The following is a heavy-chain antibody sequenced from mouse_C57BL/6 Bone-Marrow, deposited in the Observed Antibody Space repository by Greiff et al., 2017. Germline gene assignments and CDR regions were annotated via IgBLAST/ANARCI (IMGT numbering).Heavy chain of an antibody. J-gene: IGHJ4*01. CDR2: GQGLEWIG. Sequence: QVQLQQSGPELARPWASVKISCQAFYTFSRRVHFAIRDTNYWMQWVKQRPGQGLEWIGAIYPGNGDTSYNQKFKGKATLTADKSSSTAYMQLSSLTSEDSAVYYCASSDSSGYDYAMDYWGQGTSVTVSS. V-gene: IGHV1-87*01. CDR3: SEDSAVYYCASSDSSGYDYAMDY. CDR1: YTFSRRVH. D-gene: IGHD3-2*02.